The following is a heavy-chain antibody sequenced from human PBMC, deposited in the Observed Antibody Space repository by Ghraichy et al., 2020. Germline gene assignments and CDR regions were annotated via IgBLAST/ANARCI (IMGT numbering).Heavy chain of an antibody. J-gene: IGHJ4*02. CDR2: INHSGST. V-gene: IGHV4-34*01. D-gene: IGHD1-1*01. CDR1: GGSFSGYY. Sequence: SETLSLTCAVYGGSFSGYYWSWIRQPPGKGLEWIGEINHSGSTNYNPSLKSRVTISVDTSKNQFSLKLSSVTAADTAVYYCARDGPCTTATENCYRWGQGTLVTVSS. CDR3: ARDGPCTTATENCYR.